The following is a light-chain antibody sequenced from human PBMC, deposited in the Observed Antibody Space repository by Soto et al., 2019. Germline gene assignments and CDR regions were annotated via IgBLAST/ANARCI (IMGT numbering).Light chain of an antibody. CDR2: KAS. V-gene: IGKV1-5*03. Sequence: EIVMTQSPSTLSASVGDRVTISCRASQSISTWLAWYQQKPGKAPKLLIYKASSLEGGVPSRFGGSGSGTLFNITISSLHPDDFATYYCQQYNTYPLTFGGGTTVDIK. CDR1: QSISTW. J-gene: IGKJ4*01. CDR3: QQYNTYPLT.